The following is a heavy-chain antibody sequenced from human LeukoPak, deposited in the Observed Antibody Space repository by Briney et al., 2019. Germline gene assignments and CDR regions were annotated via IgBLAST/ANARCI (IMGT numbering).Heavy chain of an antibody. CDR1: GFTFSSDW. CDR3: AIKDYSVSGWGNYMDV. D-gene: IGHD3-10*01. J-gene: IGHJ6*03. Sequence: GALRLSFAASGFTFSSDWTTWGRPAAGKGGEGGANIKQNGNEKYYVDSVKGRFTVSRDHAKNSLNLQMNSLRAEDTAVYYCAIKDYSVSGWGNYMDVWGKGTTVTVSS. CDR2: IKQNGNEK. V-gene: IGHV3-7*01.